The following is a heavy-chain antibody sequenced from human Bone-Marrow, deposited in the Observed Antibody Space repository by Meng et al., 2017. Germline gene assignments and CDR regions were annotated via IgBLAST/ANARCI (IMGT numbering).Heavy chain of an antibody. CDR2: ISYDGSKK. CDR3: GRGSPTDS. CDR1: GFTFSSYG. J-gene: IGHJ4*02. V-gene: IGHV3-30*03. Sequence: QVQLVESGGGVVQPGRSLRLSCAGSGFTFSSYGMHWVRQAPGKGLEWVAVISYDGSKKYYADSVKGRFTISRDNAKNTLYLQINSLRAEDTAVYYCGRGSPTDSWGQGTLVTVSS.